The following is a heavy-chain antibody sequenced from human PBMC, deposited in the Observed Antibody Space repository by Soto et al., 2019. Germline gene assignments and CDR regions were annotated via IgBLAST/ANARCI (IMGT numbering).Heavy chain of an antibody. V-gene: IGHV4-30-4*01. CDR3: AREGTLSGRYFDY. Sequence: PSETLSLTCTVSGGSISSGDYYWSWSRQPPGKGLEWIGYIYYSGSTYYNLSLKSRVTISVDTSKNQFSLKLSSVTAADTAVYYCAREGTLSGRYFDYWGQGTLVTVSS. J-gene: IGHJ4*02. CDR1: GGSISSGDYY. CDR2: IYYSGST.